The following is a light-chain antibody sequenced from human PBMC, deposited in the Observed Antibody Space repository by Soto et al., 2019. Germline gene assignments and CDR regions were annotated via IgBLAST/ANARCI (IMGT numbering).Light chain of an antibody. J-gene: IGLJ2*01. CDR1: TGAVTSNHH. V-gene: IGLV7-46*01. Sequence: QAVVTQEPSLTVSPGGTVTLTCGSSTGAVTSNHHPYWFQQKAGQAPRTLIYDTSNKHSWTPARFSGSLLGDKAALTLSGAQPEDEAQYYCLLSYNAARVFGGVTQLTV. CDR2: DTS. CDR3: LLSYNAARV.